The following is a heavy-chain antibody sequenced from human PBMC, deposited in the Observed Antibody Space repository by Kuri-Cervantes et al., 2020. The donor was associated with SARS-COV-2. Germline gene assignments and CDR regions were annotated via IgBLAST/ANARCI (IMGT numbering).Heavy chain of an antibody. CDR1: GFTFSSYW. V-gene: IGHV3-7*01. Sequence: GESLKISCAASGFTFSSYWMSWVRQAPGKGLEWVANIKQDGSEKYYVDSVKGRFTISRDNSKNTLYLQMNSLRAEDTAVYYCARAIVGATSLSLDYWGQGTLVTVSS. J-gene: IGHJ4*02. D-gene: IGHD1-26*01. CDR3: ARAIVGATSLSLDY. CDR2: IKQDGSEK.